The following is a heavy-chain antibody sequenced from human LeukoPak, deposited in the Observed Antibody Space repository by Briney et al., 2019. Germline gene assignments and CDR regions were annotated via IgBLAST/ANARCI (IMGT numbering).Heavy chain of an antibody. CDR3: ARDLGVVVAAYNWFDP. Sequence: SVKVSCKASGGTFSSYTISWVRQAPGQGIEWMGRIIPILGIANYAQKFQGRVTITADKSTSTAYMELSSLRSEDTAVYYCARDLGVVVAAYNWFDPWGQGTLVTVSS. CDR2: IIPILGIA. D-gene: IGHD2-15*01. CDR1: GGTFSSYT. J-gene: IGHJ5*02. V-gene: IGHV1-69*04.